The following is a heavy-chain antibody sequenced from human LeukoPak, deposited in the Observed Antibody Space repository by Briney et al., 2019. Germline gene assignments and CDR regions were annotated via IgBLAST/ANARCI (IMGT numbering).Heavy chain of an antibody. CDR1: GFSFSTYC. CDR2: ICPDGTVT. Sequence: GGSLRLSCAASGFSFSTYCMHWVRQAPGKGPMWVSRICPDGTVTNYADSVKARFSISRDDARNTVYLQMNSLRAEDTAVYYCVRDFRSADYWGQGTLVTVSS. V-gene: IGHV3-74*01. J-gene: IGHJ4*02. CDR3: VRDFRSADY.